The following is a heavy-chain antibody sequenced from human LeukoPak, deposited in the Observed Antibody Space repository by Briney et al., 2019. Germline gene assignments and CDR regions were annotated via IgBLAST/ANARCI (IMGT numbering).Heavy chain of an antibody. CDR2: IYYSGST. V-gene: IGHV4-34*01. CDR1: GGSFSGYY. J-gene: IGHJ4*02. CDR3: ARSMGMYSGSLRDY. Sequence: SETLSLTCAVYGGSFSGYYWTWIRQPPGKGLEWIGSIYYSGSTYYNPSLKSRVTISVDTSKNQFSLKLSSVTAADTAVYYCARSMGMYSGSLRDYWGQGTLVTVSS. D-gene: IGHD6-13*01.